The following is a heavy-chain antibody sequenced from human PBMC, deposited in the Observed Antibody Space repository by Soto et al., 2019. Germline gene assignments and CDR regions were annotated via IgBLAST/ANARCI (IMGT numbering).Heavy chain of an antibody. CDR2: MYYSGST. Sequence: QLQLQESGPGLVKPSETLSLTCTVSGDSIISSNYYWAWIRQSPGKGLEWIGNMYYSGSTYYNLSLKSRVTMSVDTSKNQLSLKISSVTAADTSVYYCARIVVIPAAPDYYNYYGVDVW. CDR1: GDSIISSNYY. V-gene: IGHV4-39*01. CDR3: ARIVVIPAAPDYYNYYGVDV. J-gene: IGHJ6*01. D-gene: IGHD2-2*01.